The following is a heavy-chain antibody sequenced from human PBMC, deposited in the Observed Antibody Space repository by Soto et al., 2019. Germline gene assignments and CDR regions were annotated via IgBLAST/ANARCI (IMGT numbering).Heavy chain of an antibody. CDR3: ARTSGYYFYDY. J-gene: IGHJ4*02. V-gene: IGHV1-3*01. D-gene: IGHD3-3*01. CDR2: INAGNGNT. CDR1: GYTFTSYA. Sequence: GAPVKVSCKTSGYTFTSYAMHWVRQAPGQRLEWMGWINAGNGNTKYSQKFQGRVTITRDTSTSTAYMELSSLRSEDTAVYYCARTSGYYFYDYWGQGTLVTVSS.